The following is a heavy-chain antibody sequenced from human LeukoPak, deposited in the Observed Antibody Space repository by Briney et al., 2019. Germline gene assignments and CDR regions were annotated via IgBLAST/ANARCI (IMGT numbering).Heavy chain of an antibody. J-gene: IGHJ4*02. CDR2: INHRGST. Sequence: SETLSLTCAVYGGSFSGYYWSWIRQPPGKGLEWIGEINHRGSTNYNPSLKSRVTISVDTSKNQFSLKLSSVTAADTAVYYCARGPDYVWGSYRYPYYFDYWGQGTLVTVSS. CDR3: ARGPDYVWGSYRYPYYFDY. V-gene: IGHV4-34*01. D-gene: IGHD3-16*02. CDR1: GGSFSGYY.